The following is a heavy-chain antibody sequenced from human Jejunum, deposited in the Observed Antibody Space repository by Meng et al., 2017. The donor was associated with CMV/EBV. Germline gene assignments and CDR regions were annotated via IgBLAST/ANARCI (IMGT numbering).Heavy chain of an antibody. CDR3: ARDPDSAVCENCSS. J-gene: IGHJ4*02. CDR2: INHNTGNP. CDR1: RDDFTSYD. Sequence: QVQLVQSGSGLKKAEASGKVSCNAYRDDFTSYDMNWVRQPPGQGLEWMGWINHNTGNPTYAHDFTGRYVFSLDTSVSTAYLQSSSLTAEDTAVYYCARDPDSAVCENCSSWGQGTLVTVSS. V-gene: IGHV7-4-1*02. D-gene: IGHD6-13*01.